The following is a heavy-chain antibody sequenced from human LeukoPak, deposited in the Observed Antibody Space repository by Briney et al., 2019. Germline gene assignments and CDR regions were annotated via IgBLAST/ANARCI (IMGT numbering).Heavy chain of an antibody. CDR2: ISAYNGNT. CDR3: ARDQDYYDSSGLGKDDAFDI. CDR1: GYTFTSYG. V-gene: IGHV1-18*04. J-gene: IGHJ3*02. D-gene: IGHD3-22*01. Sequence: EASVKISCKASGYTFTSYGISWVRQAPGQGLEWRGWISAYNGNTNYAQKLQDRVTMTTDTSTSTAYMELRSLRSDDTAVYYCARDQDYYDSSGLGKDDAFDIWGQGTMVTVSS.